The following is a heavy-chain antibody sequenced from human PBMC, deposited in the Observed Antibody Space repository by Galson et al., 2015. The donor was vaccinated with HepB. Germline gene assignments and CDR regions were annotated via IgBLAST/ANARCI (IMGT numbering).Heavy chain of an antibody. D-gene: IGHD6-19*01. CDR2: MNPNSGNT. CDR3: ARETGYSSGSTFDY. CDR1: GYTFTSYD. Sequence: SVKVSCKASGYTFTSYDINWVRQATGQGLEWMGWMNPNSGNTGYAQKFQGRVTMTRNTSISTAYMELSSLRSEDTAVYYCARETGYSSGSTFDYWGQGTLVTVSS. V-gene: IGHV1-8*01. J-gene: IGHJ4*02.